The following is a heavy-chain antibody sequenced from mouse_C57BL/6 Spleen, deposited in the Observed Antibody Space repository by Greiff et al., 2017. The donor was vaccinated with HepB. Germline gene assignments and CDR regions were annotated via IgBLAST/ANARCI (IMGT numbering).Heavy chain of an antibody. J-gene: IGHJ1*03. V-gene: IGHV1-81*01. Sequence: VQVVESGAELARPGASVKLSCKASGYTFTSYGISWVKQRTGQGLEWIGEIYPRSGNTYYNEKFKGKATLTADKSSSTAYMELRSLTSEDSAVYFCAREAYYYASSPRWYFDVWGTGTTVTVSS. D-gene: IGHD1-1*01. CDR2: IYPRSGNT. CDR3: AREAYYYASSPRWYFDV. CDR1: GYTFTSYG.